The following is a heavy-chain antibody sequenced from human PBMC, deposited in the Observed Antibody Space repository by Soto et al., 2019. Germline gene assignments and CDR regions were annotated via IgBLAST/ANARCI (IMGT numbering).Heavy chain of an antibody. V-gene: IGHV6-1*01. CDR1: GDSVSSNSAA. J-gene: IGHJ6*02. D-gene: IGHD2-2*01. CDR2: TYYRSKWYN. CDR3: ARDNIVVVPAAPRRYYGMDV. Sequence: PSQTLSLTCAISGDSVSSNSAAWNWIRQSPSRGLEWLGRTYYRSKWYNDYAVSVKSRITINPDTSKNQFSLQLNSVTPEDTAVYYCARDNIVVVPAAPRRYYGMDVWGQGTTVTV.